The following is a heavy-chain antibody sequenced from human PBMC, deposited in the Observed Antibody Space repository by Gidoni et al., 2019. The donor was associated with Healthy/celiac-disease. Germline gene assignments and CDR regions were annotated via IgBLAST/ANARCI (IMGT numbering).Heavy chain of an antibody. D-gene: IGHD6-6*01. CDR2: INHSGST. CDR1: GGSFSGYY. V-gene: IGHV4-34*01. J-gene: IGHJ6*03. Sequence: QVQLQQWGAGLLKPSETLSLTCAVYGGSFSGYYWSWIRQPPGKGLEWIGEINHSGSTNYNPSRKSRVTISGDTSKNQFSLKLSSVTAADTAVYYCARAKEGLSSSSVSYYHYYMDVWGKGTTVTVSS. CDR3: ARAKEGLSSSSVSYYHYYMDV.